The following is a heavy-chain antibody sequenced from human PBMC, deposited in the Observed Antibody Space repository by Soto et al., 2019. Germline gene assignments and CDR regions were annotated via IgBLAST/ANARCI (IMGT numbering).Heavy chain of an antibody. CDR3: ARDAQYSSRWHPIDY. Sequence: QVQLVQSGAEVKKPGASVKVYCKASGYTFTDYGISWVRQAPGQGLEWLGWIHTYNGNTNYAQKVQGRVTLTTDSSPSTAYMELSSLRSDDTAVYYCARDAQYSSRWHPIDYWGQGTLVTVSS. CDR1: GYTFTDYG. D-gene: IGHD6-19*01. CDR2: IHTYNGNT. J-gene: IGHJ4*02. V-gene: IGHV1-18*01.